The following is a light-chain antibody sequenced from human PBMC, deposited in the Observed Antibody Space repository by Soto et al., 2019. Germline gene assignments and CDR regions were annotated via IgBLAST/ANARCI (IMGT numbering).Light chain of an antibody. J-gene: IGLJ3*02. V-gene: IGLV2-11*01. CDR2: DVN. CDR3: FSYAGSRV. Sequence: QSVLTQHRSVSGSPGQSVTISYTGTSSDVGGYDYVSWYQQHPGKAPKLMIFDVNKRPSGVPDRFSGSKSGNTAFLTISGLQAEDEADYSCFSYAGSRVFGGGTKLTVL. CDR1: SSDVGGYDY.